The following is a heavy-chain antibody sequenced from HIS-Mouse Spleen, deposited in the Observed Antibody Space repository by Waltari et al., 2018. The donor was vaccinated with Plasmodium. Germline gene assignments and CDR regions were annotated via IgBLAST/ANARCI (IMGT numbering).Heavy chain of an antibody. Sequence: EVQLVESGGGWVQPGGSLSLSCAPWGFTFSSYWMRWARQAPGKGLEWVANIKQDGSEKYYVDSVKGRFTISRDNAKNSLYLQMNSLRAEDTAVYYCASSWYWYFDLWGRGTLVTVSS. V-gene: IGHV3-7*01. J-gene: IGHJ2*01. CDR2: IKQDGSEK. CDR1: GFTFSSYW. D-gene: IGHD6-13*01. CDR3: ASSWYWYFDL.